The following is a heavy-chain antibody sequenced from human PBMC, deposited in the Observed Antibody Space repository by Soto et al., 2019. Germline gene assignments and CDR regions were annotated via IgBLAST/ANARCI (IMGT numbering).Heavy chain of an antibody. V-gene: IGHV1-46*01. CDR1: GYTFTSYY. J-gene: IGHJ4*02. CDR2: INPSGGST. CDR3: ARSPLYYDILTGHALEFL. D-gene: IGHD3-9*01. Sequence: QVQLVQSGAEVKKPGASVKVSCKASGYTFTSYYMHWVRQAPGQGLEWMGIINPSGGSTSYAQKFQGRVTMTRDTSTITVYMELSSLRSEDTAVYYCARSPLYYDILTGHALEFLGGQGTLVTVSS.